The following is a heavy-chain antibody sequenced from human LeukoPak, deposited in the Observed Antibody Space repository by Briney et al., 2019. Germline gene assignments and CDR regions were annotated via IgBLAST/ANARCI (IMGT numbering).Heavy chain of an antibody. CDR3: ARDPGTDSSGYTWYFDL. V-gene: IGHV3-21*01. CDR2: ISSSSSYI. J-gene: IGHJ2*01. Sequence: GGSLRLSCAASGFTFSSYSTNWVRQAPGKGLEWVSSISSSSSYIYYADSVKGRFTISRDNAKNSLYLQMNSLRAEDTAVYYCARDPGTDSSGYTWYFDLWGRGTLVTVSS. CDR1: GFTFSSYS. D-gene: IGHD3-22*01.